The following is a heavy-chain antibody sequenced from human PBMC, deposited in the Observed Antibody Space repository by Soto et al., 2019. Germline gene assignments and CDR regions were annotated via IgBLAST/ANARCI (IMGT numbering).Heavy chain of an antibody. CDR3: AIAAAGTGTYYYYGMDV. CDR2: IYSGGST. V-gene: IGHV3-53*01. D-gene: IGHD6-13*01. Sequence: GSLRLSCAASGFTVSSNYMSWVRQAPGKGLEWVSVIYSGGSTYYADSVKGRFTISRDNSKNTLYLQMNSLRAEDTAVYYCAIAAAGTGTYYYYGMDVWGQGTTVT. J-gene: IGHJ6*02. CDR1: GFTVSSNY.